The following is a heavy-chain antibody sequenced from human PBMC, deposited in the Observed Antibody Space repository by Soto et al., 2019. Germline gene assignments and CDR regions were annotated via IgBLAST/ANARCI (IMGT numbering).Heavy chain of an antibody. V-gene: IGHV3-23*01. CDR3: AKDAISMVRGVNNGFDP. CDR2: ISGGGGVST. CDR1: GFTFSSYA. J-gene: IGHJ5*02. D-gene: IGHD3-10*01. Sequence: EVQLLESGGGLVQPGGSLTLSCAASGFTFSSYAMTWVRQAPGKGLEWVSGISGGGGVSTYYADSVKGRFTISRDNSMNTLYLQMNRLRAEVTAVYYFAKDAISMVRGVNNGFDPWGQGTLVTVSS.